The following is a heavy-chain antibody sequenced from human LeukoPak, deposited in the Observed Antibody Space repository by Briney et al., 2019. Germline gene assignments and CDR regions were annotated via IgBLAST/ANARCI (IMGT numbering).Heavy chain of an antibody. D-gene: IGHD2-2*01. J-gene: IGHJ6*02. V-gene: IGHV1-18*01. CDR1: GHTFTSYG. CDR2: ISAYNGNT. CDR3: ARDCSSTSCYQYYYYGMDV. Sequence: ASVKVSCKASGHTFTSYGISWVRQAPGQGLEWMGWISAYNGNTNYAQKLQGRVTMTTDTSTSTAYMELRSLRSDDTAVYYCARDCSSTSCYQYYYYGMDVWGQGTTVTVSS.